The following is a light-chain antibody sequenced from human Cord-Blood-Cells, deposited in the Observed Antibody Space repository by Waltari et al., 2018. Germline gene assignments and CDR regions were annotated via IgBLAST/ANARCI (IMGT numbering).Light chain of an antibody. CDR1: QGISSY. J-gene: IGKJ4*01. CDR3: QQYYSYPPLT. Sequence: AIRMTQSPSSFSASTGDRVTITCRASQGISSYLAWYQQKPGKAPKLLIYAASTLQSGVPSRFSGSGSGTDFTLTISCLQSEDFAIYYCQQYYSYPPLTFGGGTKVEIK. V-gene: IGKV1-8*01. CDR2: AAS.